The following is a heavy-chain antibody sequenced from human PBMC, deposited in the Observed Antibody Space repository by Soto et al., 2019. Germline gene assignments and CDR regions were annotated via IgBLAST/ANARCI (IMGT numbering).Heavy chain of an antibody. D-gene: IGHD3-9*01. CDR1: GFTFSRYA. J-gene: IGHJ4*02. V-gene: IGHV3-30*04. Sequence: GGSLRLSCVASGFTFSRYAMHWVRQAPGKGLEWVAVISYDGRQKHYVDSVKGRFTLSRDESDNTVYLQMNSLRPEDTAVYFCAKDVYFDSYHFDQWGQGTRVTVSS. CDR3: AKDVYFDSYHFDQ. CDR2: ISYDGRQK.